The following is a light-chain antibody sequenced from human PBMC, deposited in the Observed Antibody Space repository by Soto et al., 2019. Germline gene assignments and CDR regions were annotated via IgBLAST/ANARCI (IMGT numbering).Light chain of an antibody. Sequence: EIVMTQSPATLSVSPGERATLSCRASQSVSSNLAWYQQKPGQAPRLLIYGASTRATGIPARFSGSGSGTEFTLTISSLPSEDFAVYYCQQYNTWPPWTFGQGTKAEIK. CDR1: QSVSSN. J-gene: IGKJ1*01. CDR2: GAS. V-gene: IGKV3-15*01. CDR3: QQYNTWPPWT.